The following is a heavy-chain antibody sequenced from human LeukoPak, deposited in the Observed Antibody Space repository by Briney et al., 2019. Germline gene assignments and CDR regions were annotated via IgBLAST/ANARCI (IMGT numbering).Heavy chain of an antibody. Sequence: ASVKVSCKASGYTFTGYYMHWVRQAPGQGLEWMGWINPNSGGTNYAQKFQGRVTMTRDTSISTVYMELSSLRSEDTAVYYCARVPIFGVGPLLDAFDIWGQGTMVTVSS. V-gene: IGHV1-2*02. J-gene: IGHJ3*02. CDR1: GYTFTGYY. D-gene: IGHD3-3*02. CDR2: INPNSGGT. CDR3: ARVPIFGVGPLLDAFDI.